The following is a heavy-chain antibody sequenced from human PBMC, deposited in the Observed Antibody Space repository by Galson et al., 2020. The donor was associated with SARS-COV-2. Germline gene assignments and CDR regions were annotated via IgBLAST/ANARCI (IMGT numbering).Heavy chain of an antibody. D-gene: IGHD4-17*01. CDR1: VYTFTGYY. CDR3: ARSVGTVTTSSWYFDL. Sequence: ASVTVPCMASVYTFTGYYMHWVLQAPGQGLEWIGWINPNTGGTNYAQKFQGWVTMTSDTSISTAYMELSRLRSDDTAVYYCARSVGTVTTSSWYFDLWGRGTLVTVSS. J-gene: IGHJ2*01. V-gene: IGHV1-2*04. CDR2: INPNTGGT.